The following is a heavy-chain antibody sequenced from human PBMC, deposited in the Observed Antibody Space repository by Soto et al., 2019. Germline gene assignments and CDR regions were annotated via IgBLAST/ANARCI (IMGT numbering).Heavy chain of an antibody. CDR1: GFTFSSYG. CDR2: ISYDGSNK. Sequence: QVQLVESGGGVVQPGRSLRLSCVASGFTFSSYGMHWVRQAPGKGLEWVAVISYDGSNKYYADSVKGRFTISRDNSKNTLYLQMNSLRAEDTAVYYCAKFGKWLASWGQGTLVTVSS. J-gene: IGHJ4*02. V-gene: IGHV3-30*18. D-gene: IGHD5-18*01. CDR3: AKFGKWLAS.